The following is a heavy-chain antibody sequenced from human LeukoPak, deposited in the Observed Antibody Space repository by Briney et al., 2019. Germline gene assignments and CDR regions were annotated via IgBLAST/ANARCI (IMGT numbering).Heavy chain of an antibody. CDR2: INPNTGGT. Sequence: ASVKVSCKASGYTFTDYYMHWVRQAPGQGLEWMGWINPNTGGTIYAQKFQGRVTMTRDTSISTAFMELSSLRSDDTAVYYCARSNSWQGDYWGQGTLVTVSS. J-gene: IGHJ4*02. D-gene: IGHD6-13*01. CDR3: ARSNSWQGDY. V-gene: IGHV1-2*02. CDR1: GYTFTDYY.